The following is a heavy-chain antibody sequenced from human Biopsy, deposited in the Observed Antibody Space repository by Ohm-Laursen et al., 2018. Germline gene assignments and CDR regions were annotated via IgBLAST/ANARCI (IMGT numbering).Heavy chain of an antibody. CDR1: GFTFSSYA. V-gene: IGHV3-21*01. D-gene: IGHD4-17*01. Sequence: LSLTCASSGFTFSSYAMNWVRQAPGEGLEWVSSLSSSSSFIYYADSVKGRFTISRHNAKNSLFLQMDSLRAEDTAVYYCARQKGFYGDPYYYGMDVWGQGTTVTVSS. CDR2: LSSSSSFI. J-gene: IGHJ6*02. CDR3: ARQKGFYGDPYYYGMDV.